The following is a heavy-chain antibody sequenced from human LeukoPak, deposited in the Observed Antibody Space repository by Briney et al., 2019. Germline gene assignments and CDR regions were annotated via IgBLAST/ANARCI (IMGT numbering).Heavy chain of an antibody. D-gene: IGHD6-13*01. J-gene: IGHJ4*02. CDR3: AREKYSSSSGPY. Sequence: SETLSLTCSVSGYSISSAYYWGWIRQPPGKGLEWIGTMYHSGSTNYNPSLKSRVTISVDTSKNQFSLKLSSVTAADTAVYYCAREKYSSSSGPYWGQGTLVTVSS. V-gene: IGHV4-38-2*02. CDR1: GYSISSAYY. CDR2: MYHSGST.